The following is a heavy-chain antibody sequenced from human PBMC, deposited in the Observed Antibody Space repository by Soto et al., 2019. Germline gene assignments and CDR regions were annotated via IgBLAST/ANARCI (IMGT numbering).Heavy chain of an antibody. CDR1: GFTFNNYA. J-gene: IGHJ3*02. Sequence: PGGSLRLSCAASGFTFNNYAMNWVRQAPGKGLEWVSGISGSGGSTYYADSVKGRFTISRDNSKNTLYLQMNSLRAEDTAVYYCAKDCWEWAIRSFDGFDMWGQGTMVTVSS. CDR3: AKDCWEWAIRSFDGFDM. D-gene: IGHD3-3*01. V-gene: IGHV3-23*01. CDR2: ISGSGGST.